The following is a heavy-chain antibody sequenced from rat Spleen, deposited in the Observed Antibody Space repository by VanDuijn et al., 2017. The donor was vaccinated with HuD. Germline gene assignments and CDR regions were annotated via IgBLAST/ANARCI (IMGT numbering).Heavy chain of an antibody. V-gene: IGHV3-3*01. J-gene: IGHJ3*01. D-gene: IGHD1-12*02. CDR3: ARSDGTHYYLPLAD. CDR1: GHYITSGYR. CDR2: INSAGST. Sequence: EVQLQESGPGLVKPSQSLSLTCSVTGHYITSGYRWNWIRKFPGNKLEWMGYINSAGSTVYNPSLKSRIAITRDTSKNQFFLQVNSVTTEDTATYYCARSDGTHYYLPLADWGRGTLVTVSS.